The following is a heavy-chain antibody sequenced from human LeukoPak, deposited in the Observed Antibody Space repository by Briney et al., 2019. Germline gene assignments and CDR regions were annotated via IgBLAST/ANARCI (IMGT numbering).Heavy chain of an antibody. J-gene: IGHJ4*02. V-gene: IGHV3-7*01. Sequence: PGGSLRLSCAASGFTFSNYWMSWVRQAPGEGLQSVANINLDGSEKYYVDSVKGRFTISRDNAKNSLYLQMHSLRAEDTAVYYCARDPRERWFPGDEFWGRGTLVTVSS. CDR1: GFTFSNYW. D-gene: IGHD4-23*01. CDR2: INLDGSEK. CDR3: ARDPRERWFPGDEF.